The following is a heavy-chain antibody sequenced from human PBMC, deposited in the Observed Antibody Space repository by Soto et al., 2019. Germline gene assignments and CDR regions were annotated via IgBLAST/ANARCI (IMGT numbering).Heavy chain of an antibody. V-gene: IGHV3-30*18. CDR2: ISYDGSNQ. J-gene: IGHJ4*02. Sequence: PGGSLRLSCAASGFTFSNYGMPWVRQAPGKGLVWVGVISYDGSNQYYADSAKGRFTISRDNSKNTLYLQMNSLRAEDTAVYYCAKSYLPATFLTGDDWGQGTLVTVSS. D-gene: IGHD6-25*01. CDR3: AKSYLPATFLTGDD. CDR1: GFTFSNYG.